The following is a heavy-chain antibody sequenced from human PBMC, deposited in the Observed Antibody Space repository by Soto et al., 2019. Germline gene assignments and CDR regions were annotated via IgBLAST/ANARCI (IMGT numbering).Heavy chain of an antibody. CDR2: IYYSGST. D-gene: IGHD1-20*01. Sequence: QVQLQESGPGLVKPSQTLSLTCTVSGASIASGAYYWSWIRHHPGKGLEWIGYIYYSGSTYYNPSLKSRVSISVDTSQNPFSLKLSSLTAADTAVYYCASVDNRITIDSWGPGTLVIVSS. CDR3: ASVDNRITIDS. V-gene: IGHV4-31*03. J-gene: IGHJ4*02. CDR1: GASIASGAYY.